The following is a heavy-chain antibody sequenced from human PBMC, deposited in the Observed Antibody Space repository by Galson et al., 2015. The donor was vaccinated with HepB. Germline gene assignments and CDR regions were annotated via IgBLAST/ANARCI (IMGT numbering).Heavy chain of an antibody. CDR1: GGTFSSYA. D-gene: IGHD3-22*01. CDR3: ARAYYYDSSGYYSPHYFDY. V-gene: IGHV1-69*13. CDR2: IIPIFGTA. Sequence: SVKVSCKASGGTFSSYAISWVRQAPGQGLEWMGGIIPIFGTANYAQKFQGRVTITADESTSTAYMELSSLRSEDTAVYYCARAYYYDSSGYYSPHYFDYWGQGTLVTVSS. J-gene: IGHJ4*02.